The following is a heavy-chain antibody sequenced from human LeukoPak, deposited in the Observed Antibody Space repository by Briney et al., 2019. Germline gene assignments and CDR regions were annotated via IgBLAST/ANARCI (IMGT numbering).Heavy chain of an antibody. CDR3: ARAMEGRSDYGDSDAFDI. Sequence: PGESLRLSCAPSGFTISSYSVNWVRQAPGKGLEWVSSISSSSSYIYYADSVKGRFTISRDNAKNSLYLQMNSLRAEDTAVYYCARAMEGRSDYGDSDAFDIWGQGTMVTVSS. D-gene: IGHD4-17*01. V-gene: IGHV3-21*01. CDR2: ISSSSSYI. J-gene: IGHJ3*02. CDR1: GFTISSYS.